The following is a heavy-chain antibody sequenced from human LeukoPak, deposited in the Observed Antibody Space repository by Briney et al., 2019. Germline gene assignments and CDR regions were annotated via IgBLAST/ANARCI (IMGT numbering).Heavy chain of an antibody. D-gene: IGHD1-26*01. Sequence: GGSLRLSCAASGFTFSSYSMNWVRQAPGKGLEWVSSISSSSSYIYYADSVKGRFTISRDNAKNSLYLQMNSLRAEDTAVYYCARDDRSGSYIDYWGQGTLVTVSS. CDR2: ISSSSSYI. CDR3: ARDDRSGSYIDY. J-gene: IGHJ4*02. V-gene: IGHV3-21*01. CDR1: GFTFSSYS.